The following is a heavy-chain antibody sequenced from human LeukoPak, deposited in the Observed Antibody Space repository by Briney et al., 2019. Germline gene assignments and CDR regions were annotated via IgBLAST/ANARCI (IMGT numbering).Heavy chain of an antibody. CDR1: GGSISSSSYY. CDR2: IYYSGST. Sequence: SETLSLTCTVSGGSISSSSYYWGWIRQPPGKGLEWIGSIYYSGSTYYNPSLKSRVTISVDTSKNQFSLKLSSVTAADTAVYYCARKHYYDSSGYWFDYWGQGTLVTVSS. J-gene: IGHJ4*02. CDR3: ARKHYYDSSGYWFDY. D-gene: IGHD3-22*01. V-gene: IGHV4-39*01.